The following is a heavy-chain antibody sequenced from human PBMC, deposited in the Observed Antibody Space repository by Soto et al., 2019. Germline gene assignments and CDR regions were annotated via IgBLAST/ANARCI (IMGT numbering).Heavy chain of an antibody. D-gene: IGHD3-10*01. CDR1: GGSFSGYY. J-gene: IGHJ4*02. CDR2: INHSGST. V-gene: IGHV4-34*01. Sequence: SETLSLTCAVYGGSFSGYYWTWIRQPPGTGLEWIGEINHSGSTNYNPSLKSRVTISVDTSKNQFSLKLSSVTAADTAVYYCARRKVGSGSYYKTPNYFDYWGQGTLVTVS. CDR3: ARRKVGSGSYYKTPNYFDY.